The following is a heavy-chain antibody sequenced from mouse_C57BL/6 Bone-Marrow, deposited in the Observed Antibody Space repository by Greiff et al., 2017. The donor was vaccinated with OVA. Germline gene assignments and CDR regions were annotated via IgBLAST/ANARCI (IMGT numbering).Heavy chain of an antibody. V-gene: IGHV1-59*01. Sequence: QVQLKQPGAELVRPGTSVKLSCKASGYTFTSYWMHWVKQRPGQGLEWIGVIDPSDSYTNYNQKFKGKATLTVDTSSSTAYMQLSSLTSEDSAVYYCARYYYSNYVGDAMDYWGQGTSVTVSS. J-gene: IGHJ4*01. D-gene: IGHD2-5*01. CDR3: ARYYYSNYVGDAMDY. CDR2: IDPSDSYT. CDR1: GYTFTSYW.